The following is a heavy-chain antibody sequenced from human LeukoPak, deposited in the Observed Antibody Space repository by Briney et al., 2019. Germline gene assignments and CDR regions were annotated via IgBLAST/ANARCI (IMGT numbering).Heavy chain of an antibody. D-gene: IGHD6-19*01. CDR1: GGTFSSYA. CDR2: IIPIFGTA. CDR3: ARGAVAGTLHFDL. V-gene: IGHV1-69*13. J-gene: IGHJ2*01. Sequence: GASVTVSCKASGGTFSSYAISWVRQAPGQGLEWMGGIIPIFGTANYAQKFQGRVTITADESTSTAYMELSSLRSEDTAVYYCARGAVAGTLHFDLWGRGTLVTVSS.